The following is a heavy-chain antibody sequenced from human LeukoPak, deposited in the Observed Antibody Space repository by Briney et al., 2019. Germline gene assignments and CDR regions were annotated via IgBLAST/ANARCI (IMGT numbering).Heavy chain of an antibody. CDR2: IYGGGAT. CDR3: VRLLPASRHYFDY. CDR1: GLIVSSDY. J-gene: IGHJ4*02. V-gene: IGHV3-53*01. D-gene: IGHD6-6*01. Sequence: GGSLRLSCAASGLIVSSDYLAWVRQAPGEGLEWISVIYGGGATYYADSVRGRFTISRDNSKNELFLQMNSLRVEDTAVYHCVRLLPASRHYFDYWGQGTLVTVSS.